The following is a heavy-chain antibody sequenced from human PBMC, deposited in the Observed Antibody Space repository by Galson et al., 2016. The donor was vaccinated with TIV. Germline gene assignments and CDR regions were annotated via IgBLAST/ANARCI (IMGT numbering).Heavy chain of an antibody. Sequence: ETLSLTCAVYGGSFSGHYWSWIRQSLEKGLEWIGEISDTGRSNYNPSPTSRVTISIDTSQNLFSLKVMSVTAADTGVYYCARHSSSGLPGIQVAARRRPFDIWGQGTVVTVSS. CDR2: ISDTGRS. CDR1: GGSFSGHY. V-gene: IGHV4-34*01. J-gene: IGHJ3*02. D-gene: IGHD6-19*01. CDR3: ARHSSSGLPGIQVAARRRPFDI.